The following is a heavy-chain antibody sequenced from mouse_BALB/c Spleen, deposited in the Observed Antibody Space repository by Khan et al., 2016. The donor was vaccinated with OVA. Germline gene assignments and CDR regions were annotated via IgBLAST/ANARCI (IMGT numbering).Heavy chain of an antibody. CDR2: ISSGGSYT. CDR3: ARQEGYITPACFAY. J-gene: IGHJ3*01. CDR1: GFTFSTNA. D-gene: IGHD1-2*01. Sequence: EVELVESGGGLVQPGGSLKLSCAASGFTFSTNAMSWVRQTTEKRLEWVATISSGGSYTYYADSVKGRFTISRDNAKNTPYLQMSSLRSEDTAMYSCARQEGYITPACFAYWGQGTLVTVSA. V-gene: IGHV5-9-3*01.